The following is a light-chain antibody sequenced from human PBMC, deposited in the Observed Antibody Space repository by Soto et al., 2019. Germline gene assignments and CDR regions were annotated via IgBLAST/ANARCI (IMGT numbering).Light chain of an antibody. J-gene: IGLJ2*01. Sequence: QSALTQPASVSASPGQSITISCTGTSSDVGGYNYVSWYQQHPGKAPKVIIYEVTNRPSGVSNRFSASKSGNTASLTISGLQAEDEADYYCSSYTDTSTRIFGGGTKVTVL. CDR2: EVT. CDR1: SSDVGGYNY. V-gene: IGLV2-14*01. CDR3: SSYTDTSTRI.